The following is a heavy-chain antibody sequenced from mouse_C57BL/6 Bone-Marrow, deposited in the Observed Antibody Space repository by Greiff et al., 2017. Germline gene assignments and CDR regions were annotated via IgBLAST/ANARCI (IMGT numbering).Heavy chain of an antibody. D-gene: IGHD1-1*01. J-gene: IGHJ1*03. V-gene: IGHV1-26*01. CDR3: ARDGYYGSSYGYFDV. Sequence: VQLQQSGPELVKPGASVKISCKASGYTFTDYYMNWVKQSHGKSLEWIGDINPNNGGTSYNQKFKGKATLTVDQSSSTAYMELRSLTSEDSAVYYCARDGYYGSSYGYFDVWGTGTTVTVSS. CDR2: INPNNGGT. CDR1: GYTFTDYY.